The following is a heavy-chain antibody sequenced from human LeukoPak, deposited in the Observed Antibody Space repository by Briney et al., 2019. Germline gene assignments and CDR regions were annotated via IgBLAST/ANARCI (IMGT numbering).Heavy chain of an antibody. CDR1: GFTFTSSA. Sequence: ASVKVSCKASGFTFTSSAMQWVRQARGQRLEWIGWIVVGSGNTNYAQKFQERVTITRDMSTSTAYMELSSLRSEDTAVYYCGASGSYYHRLLDYWGQGTLVTVSS. D-gene: IGHD1-26*01. CDR2: IVVGSGNT. J-gene: IGHJ4*02. CDR3: GASGSYYHRLLDY. V-gene: IGHV1-58*02.